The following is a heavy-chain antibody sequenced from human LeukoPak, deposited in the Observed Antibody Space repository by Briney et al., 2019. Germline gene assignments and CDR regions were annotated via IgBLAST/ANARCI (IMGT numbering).Heavy chain of an antibody. D-gene: IGHD3-22*01. CDR3: AKSPDYYDSSGYGE. CDR1: GFTFSSYG. Sequence: GGSLRLSCAASGFTFSSYGMHWVRQAPGKGLEWVAVISYDGSNKYYADSVKGRFTISRDNSKNTLYLQMNSPRAEDTAVYYCAKSPDYYDSSGYGEWGQGTLVTVSS. CDR2: ISYDGSNK. V-gene: IGHV3-30*18. J-gene: IGHJ4*02.